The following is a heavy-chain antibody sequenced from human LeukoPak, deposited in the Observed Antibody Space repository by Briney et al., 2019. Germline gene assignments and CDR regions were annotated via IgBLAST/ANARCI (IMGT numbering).Heavy chain of an antibody. D-gene: IGHD3-22*01. J-gene: IGHJ4*02. CDR2: TRSKAYGGTT. CDR1: GFTFGDYA. Sequence: GGSLRLSCTASGFTFGDYAMSWVRQAPGKGLEWVGFTRSKAYGGTTEYAASVKGRFTISRDDSKSIAYLQMNSLKTEDTAVYYCTRVYYYDSLLFDYWGQGTLVTVSS. V-gene: IGHV3-49*04. CDR3: TRVYYYDSLLFDY.